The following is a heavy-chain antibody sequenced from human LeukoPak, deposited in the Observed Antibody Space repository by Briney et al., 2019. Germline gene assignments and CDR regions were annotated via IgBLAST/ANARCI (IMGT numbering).Heavy chain of an antibody. Sequence: PRASVKVSCKASGYTFTGYYMHWVRQAPGQGLEWMGWINPNSGGTNYAQKFQGRVTMTRDTSISTAYMELSRLRSDDTAVYYCARVLGYSSSWYGGTPNSGFDPWGQGTLVTVSS. D-gene: IGHD6-13*01. CDR1: GYTFTGYY. J-gene: IGHJ5*02. CDR3: ARVLGYSSSWYGGTPNSGFDP. CDR2: INPNSGGT. V-gene: IGHV1-2*02.